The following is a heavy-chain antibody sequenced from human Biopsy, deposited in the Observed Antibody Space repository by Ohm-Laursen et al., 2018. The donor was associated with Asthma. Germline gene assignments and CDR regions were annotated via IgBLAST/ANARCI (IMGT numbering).Heavy chain of an antibody. Sequence: SEKVSCKASGYTFISFAIHWVRQAPGQRLEWMGWVNTGNGDTKYSQKFQGRVTITRDTSASTAYMELRSLRSEDTATYYCARTYYDFLTGQVKDVFGVWGQGTMVTVSS. D-gene: IGHD3-9*01. J-gene: IGHJ3*01. CDR3: ARTYYDFLTGQVKDVFGV. CDR1: GYTFISFA. V-gene: IGHV1-3*04. CDR2: VNTGNGDT.